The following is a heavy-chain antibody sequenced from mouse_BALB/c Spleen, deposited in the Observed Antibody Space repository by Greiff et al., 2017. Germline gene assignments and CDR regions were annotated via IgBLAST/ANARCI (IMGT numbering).Heavy chain of an antibody. J-gene: IGHJ4*01. CDR2: IYPGSGST. CDR3: TRSGLLRLGYYAMDY. V-gene: IGHV1S22*01. D-gene: IGHD2-3*01. Sequence: LQQPGSELVRPGASVKLSCKASGYTFTSYWMHWVKQRHGQGLEWIGNIYPGSGSTNYDEKFKSKGTLTVDTSSSTAYMHLSSLTSEDSAVYYCTRSGLLRLGYYAMDYWGQGTSVTVSS. CDR1: GYTFTSYW.